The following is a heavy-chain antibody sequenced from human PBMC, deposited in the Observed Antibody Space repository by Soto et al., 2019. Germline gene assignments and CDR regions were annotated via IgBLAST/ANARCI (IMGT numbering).Heavy chain of an antibody. D-gene: IGHD3-10*01. CDR3: ARDSFRFGELNGMDV. V-gene: IGHV1-2*04. CDR2: INPNSGGT. J-gene: IGHJ6*02. Sequence: ASVKVSCKASGHTFTSHGVHWVRQAPGQGLEWMGWINPNSGGTNYAQKFQGWVTMTRDTSISTAYMELSRLRSDDTAVYYCARDSFRFGELNGMDVWGQGTTVTVSS. CDR1: GHTFTSHG.